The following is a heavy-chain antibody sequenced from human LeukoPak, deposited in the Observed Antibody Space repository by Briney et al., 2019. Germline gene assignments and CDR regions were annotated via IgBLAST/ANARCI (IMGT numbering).Heavy chain of an antibody. V-gene: IGHV4-59*08. Sequence: SETLSLTCTVSGGSMSSDYWSWIRQPPGKRLEWIGYIYYSGTTYYNPSLKSRVTISVDTSKNQFSLRLSSVTAADTAVYYCASNYYGSGSLDYWGQGNLVTVSS. J-gene: IGHJ4*02. CDR3: ASNYYGSGSLDY. CDR1: GGSMSSDY. D-gene: IGHD3-10*01. CDR2: IYYSGTT.